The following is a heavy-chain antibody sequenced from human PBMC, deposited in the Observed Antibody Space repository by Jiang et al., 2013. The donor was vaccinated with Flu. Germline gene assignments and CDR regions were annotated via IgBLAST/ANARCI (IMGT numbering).Heavy chain of an antibody. D-gene: IGHD4-23*01. Sequence: TCAVYGGSFSGYYWSWIRQPPGKGLEWIGEINHSGSTNYNPSLKSRVTISVDTSKNQFSLKLSSVTAADTAVYYCARGANYGGNPKLDYWGQGTLVTVSS. CDR3: ARGANYGGNPKLDY. J-gene: IGHJ4*02. CDR1: GGSFSGYY. CDR2: INHSGST. V-gene: IGHV4-34*01.